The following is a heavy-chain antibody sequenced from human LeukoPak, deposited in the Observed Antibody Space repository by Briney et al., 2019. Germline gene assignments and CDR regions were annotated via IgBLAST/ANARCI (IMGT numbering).Heavy chain of an antibody. D-gene: IGHD2-2*01. CDR2: MYSGGST. V-gene: IGHV3-66*01. J-gene: IGHJ6*02. CDR1: GFTVSSNY. Sequence: GGSLRLSCAASGFTVSSNYMNWVRQAPGKGLEWVPVMYSGGSTFYGDSVKGRFTISRDNSMNTLYLQMNSLRVDDTAVYYCAREQVVVGRGYYGMDVWGQGTTVTVSS. CDR3: AREQVVVGRGYYGMDV.